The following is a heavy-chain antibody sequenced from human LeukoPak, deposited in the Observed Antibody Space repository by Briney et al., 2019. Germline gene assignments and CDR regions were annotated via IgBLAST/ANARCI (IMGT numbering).Heavy chain of an antibody. V-gene: IGHV1-69*13. Sequence: VASVKVSCKASGGTFSSYAIGWVRQAPGQGLEWMGGIIPIFGTANYAQKFQGRVTITADESTSTAYMELSSLRSEDTAVYYCARTIYALDPFDYWGQGTLVTVSS. CDR3: ARTIYALDPFDY. D-gene: IGHD2/OR15-2a*01. CDR2: IIPIFGTA. J-gene: IGHJ4*02. CDR1: GGTFSSYA.